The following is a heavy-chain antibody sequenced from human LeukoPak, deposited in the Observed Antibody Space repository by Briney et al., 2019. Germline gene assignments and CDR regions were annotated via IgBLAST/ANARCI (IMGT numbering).Heavy chain of an antibody. J-gene: IGHJ6*02. V-gene: IGHV3-7*01. D-gene: IGHD3-3*01. CDR2: INHNGNVN. CDR3: ARGRYDFWSGYSATYYYYYGMDV. CDR1: GFTFSSYW. Sequence: GGSLRLSCAASGFTFSSYWMNWARQAPGKGLEWVASINHNGNVNYYVDSVKGRFTISRDNAKNSLYLQMNSLRAEDTAVYYCARGRYDFWSGYSATYYYYYGMDVWGQGTTVTVSS.